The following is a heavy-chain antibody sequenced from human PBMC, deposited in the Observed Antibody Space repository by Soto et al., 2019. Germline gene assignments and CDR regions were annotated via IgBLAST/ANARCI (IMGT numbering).Heavy chain of an antibody. Sequence: SGPTLVNPTQTLTLTLIFSGFSLITILVCVGWIRQPPGKALEWLGFIYWNDDKRYSPSLKSRLTITKDTSKNQVVLTMTNMDPVDTATYYCAKSGSSGWYGWFDPWGQGTLVTVSS. V-gene: IGHV2-5*01. J-gene: IGHJ5*02. CDR3: AKSGSSGWYGWFDP. D-gene: IGHD6-19*01. CDR1: GFSLITILVC. CDR2: IYWNDDK.